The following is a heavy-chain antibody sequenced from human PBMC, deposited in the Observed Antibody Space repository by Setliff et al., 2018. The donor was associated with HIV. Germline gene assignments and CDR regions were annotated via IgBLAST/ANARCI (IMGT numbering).Heavy chain of an antibody. D-gene: IGHD3-22*01. CDR3: ARRRADYDSSGHYREDFDY. CDR1: GDSISSSSCY. V-gene: IGHV4-39*01. Sequence: SETLSLTCTVSGDSISSSSCYWAWIRRPPGKGLEWIGNIYYSGTTFYNPSLKSRVTVSVDTSKNQFSLRLNSVTAADTAVYYCARRRADYDSSGHYREDFDYWGQGTLVAVSS. CDR2: IYYSGTT. J-gene: IGHJ4*02.